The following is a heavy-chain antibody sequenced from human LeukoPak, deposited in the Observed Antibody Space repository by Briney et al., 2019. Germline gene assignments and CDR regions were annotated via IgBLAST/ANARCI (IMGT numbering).Heavy chain of an antibody. CDR1: GGTFSSYA. CDR2: IIPIFGTA. CDR3: ARDSPVVPAATYYYYYMDV. D-gene: IGHD2-2*01. J-gene: IGHJ6*03. V-gene: IGHV1-69*13. Sequence: SVKVSCKASGGTFSSYAISWVRQAPGQGLEWMGGIIPIFGTANYAQKFQGRVTITADESTSTAYMELSSLRSEDTAVYYCARDSPVVPAATYYYYYMDVWGKGTTVTVSS.